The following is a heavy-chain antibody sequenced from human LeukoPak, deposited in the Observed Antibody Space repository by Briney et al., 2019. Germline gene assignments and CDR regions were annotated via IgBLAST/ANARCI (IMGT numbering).Heavy chain of an antibody. CDR3: ATPSRMTTVATFDH. D-gene: IGHD4-17*01. V-gene: IGHV3-48*01. Sequence: GGSLRLXCAASGFTFSSYSMNWVRQAPGKGLEWVSYISSSSSTIYYADSVKGRFTISRDNAKNSLYLQMNSLRAEDTAVYYCATPSRMTTVATFDHWGQRTLVTVSS. J-gene: IGHJ5*02. CDR1: GFTFSSYS. CDR2: ISSSSSTI.